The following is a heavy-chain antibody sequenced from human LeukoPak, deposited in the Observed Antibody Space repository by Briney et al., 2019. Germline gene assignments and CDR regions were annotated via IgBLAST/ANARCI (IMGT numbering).Heavy chain of an antibody. D-gene: IGHD6-13*01. V-gene: IGHV3-74*01. J-gene: IGHJ4*02. CDR2: INSDGSST. CDR3: AKDTGSSSWYYFDY. Sequence: GGSLRLSCAASGFTFSSYWMPWVRQAPGKGLVWVSRINSDGSSTSYADSVKGRFTISRDNAKNSLYLQMNSLRAEDTALYYCAKDTGSSSWYYFDYWGQGTLVTVSS. CDR1: GFTFSSYW.